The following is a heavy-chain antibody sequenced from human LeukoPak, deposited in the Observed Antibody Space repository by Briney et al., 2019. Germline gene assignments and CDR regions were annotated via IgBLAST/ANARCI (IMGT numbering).Heavy chain of an antibody. CDR2: IRSKANSYAT. V-gene: IGHV3-73*01. J-gene: IGHJ4*02. CDR1: GFTFSGSA. Sequence: PGGSLKLSCAASGFTFSGSAMHWVRQASGKGLEWVGRIRSKANSYATAYAASVKGRFTISRDDSKNTAYLQMNSLKTEDTAVYYCTRAAAGTSFDYWGQGTLVTVSS. CDR3: TRAAAGTSFDY. D-gene: IGHD6-13*01.